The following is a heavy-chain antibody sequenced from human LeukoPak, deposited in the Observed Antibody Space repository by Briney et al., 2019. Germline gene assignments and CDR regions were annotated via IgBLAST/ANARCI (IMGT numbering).Heavy chain of an antibody. CDR1: GFTFDVYA. CDR2: ISWNSGSI. V-gene: IGHV3-9*01. J-gene: IGHJ4*02. D-gene: IGHD2-2*01. CDR3: AKDMFLMPGSETKFDY. Sequence: PGRSLRLSCAASGFTFDVYAMHWVRQAPGKGLEGVSGISWNSGSIGYADSVKGRFTISRDYAKNSLYLQMNSLRAEDTALYYCAKDMFLMPGSETKFDYWGQGTLVTVSS.